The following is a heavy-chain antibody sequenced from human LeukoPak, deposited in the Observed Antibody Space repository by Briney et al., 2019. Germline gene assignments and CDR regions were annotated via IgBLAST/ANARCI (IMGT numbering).Heavy chain of an antibody. CDR1: GFTFSSYS. CDR2: ITADSGTT. D-gene: IGHD1-14*01. J-gene: IGHJ4*02. V-gene: IGHV3-48*01. Sequence: SGGSLRLSCAASGFTFSSYSVNWVRQAPGKGLEWVAYITADSGTTYYAESVKGRFTISRDNAKKSMYLQMNSLRGEDTAVYYCVRDRTTHHVFDFWGQGTLVTVSS. CDR3: VRDRTTHHVFDF.